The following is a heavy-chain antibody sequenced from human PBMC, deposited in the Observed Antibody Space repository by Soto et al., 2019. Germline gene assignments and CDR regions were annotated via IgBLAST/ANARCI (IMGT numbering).Heavy chain of an antibody. CDR2: ISYDGSNK. J-gene: IGHJ6*02. Sequence: GGSLRLSCAASGFTFSSYGMHWVRQAPGKGLEWVAVISYDGSNKYYADSVKGRFTISRDNSKNTLYLQMNSLRAEDTAVYYCAKELSYYDDYYYYYGMDVWGQGTTVTASS. D-gene: IGHD3-3*01. V-gene: IGHV3-30*18. CDR1: GFTFSSYG. CDR3: AKELSYYDDYYYYYGMDV.